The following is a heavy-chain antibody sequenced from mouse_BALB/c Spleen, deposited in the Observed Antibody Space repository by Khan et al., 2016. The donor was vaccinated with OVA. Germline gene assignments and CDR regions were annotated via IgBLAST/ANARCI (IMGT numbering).Heavy chain of an antibody. J-gene: IGHJ3*01. CDR2: ISDLAYTI. V-gene: IGHV5-15*02. CDR1: GFTFSDYG. D-gene: IGHD1-2*01. CDR3: ARGGGTAPFAY. Sequence: EVELVESGGGLVQPGGSRKLSCAASGFTFSDYGMAWVRQAPGKGPEWVAFISDLAYTIYYADTVTGRFTISRENDKNALYLEMRRLRSEDTAIYYCARGGGTAPFAYWGLGTLVTVSA.